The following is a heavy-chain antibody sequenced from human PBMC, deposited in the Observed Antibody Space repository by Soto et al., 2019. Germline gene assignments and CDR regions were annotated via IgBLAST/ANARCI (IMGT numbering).Heavy chain of an antibody. CDR3: AGTTSHQWYYMDV. D-gene: IGHD1-7*01. Sequence: SQTLSVTCAISGDSGSSNSAAWDWIRLSPSRGLEWLARTYYRSRWYNDYAVSVRSRITVNPDTSKNQFSLQLTSVTPEDTAVNYCAGTTSHQWYYMDVWGKGTTVTVSS. CDR2: TYYRSRWYN. CDR1: GDSGSSNSAA. V-gene: IGHV6-1*01. J-gene: IGHJ6*03.